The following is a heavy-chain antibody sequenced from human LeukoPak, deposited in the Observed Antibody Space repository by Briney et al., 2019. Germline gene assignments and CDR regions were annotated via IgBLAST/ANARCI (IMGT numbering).Heavy chain of an antibody. CDR1: GGSISSYY. D-gene: IGHD5-12*01. J-gene: IGHJ4*02. V-gene: IGHV4-59*01. CDR2: IYYSGST. CDR3: ARLVRSGLDCDY. Sequence: SETLSLTCTVSGGSISSYYWSWIRQPPGKGLEWIGYIYYSGSTNYNPSLKSRVTISVDTSKNQFSLKLSSVTAADTAVYYCARLVRSGLDCDYWGQGTLVIVSS.